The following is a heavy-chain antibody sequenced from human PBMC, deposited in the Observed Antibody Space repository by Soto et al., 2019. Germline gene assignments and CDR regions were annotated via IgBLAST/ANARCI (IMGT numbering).Heavy chain of an antibody. J-gene: IGHJ4*02. CDR2: ISGSGGTT. CDR3: AKNNMGYYLDY. D-gene: IGHD3-10*01. Sequence: EVQVLESGGALVQPGGSLRLSCAASGFTFSNYAMSWVRQAPGKGLEWVSSISGSGGTTYYADSVKGRLTLSRDNSKNTLCLQMNSLRVEDTAVYYCAKNNMGYYLDYWGQGTLVTVSS. CDR1: GFTFSNYA. V-gene: IGHV3-23*01.